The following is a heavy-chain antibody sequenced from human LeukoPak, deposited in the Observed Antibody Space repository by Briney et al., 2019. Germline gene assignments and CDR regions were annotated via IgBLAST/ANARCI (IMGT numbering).Heavy chain of an antibody. CDR3: ARTTAADQGFYYYYGMDV. CDR1: GGSISSYY. J-gene: IGHJ6*04. Sequence: PSGTLSLTCTVSGGSISSYYWSWIRQPPGKGLEWIGYIYYSGSTNYNPSLKSRVTISVDTSKNQFSLKLSSVTAADTAVYYCARTTAADQGFYYYYGMDVWGKGTTVTVSS. CDR2: IYYSGST. V-gene: IGHV4-59*01. D-gene: IGHD6-13*01.